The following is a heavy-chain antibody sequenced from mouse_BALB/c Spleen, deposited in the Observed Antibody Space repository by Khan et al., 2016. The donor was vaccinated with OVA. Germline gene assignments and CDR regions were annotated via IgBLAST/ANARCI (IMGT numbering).Heavy chain of an antibody. CDR3: ARSYGNYLDY. V-gene: IGHV3-2*02. CDR2: ISYSGST. J-gene: IGHJ2*01. Sequence: EVQLQESGPGLVKPSQSLSLTCTVTGYSITSDYAWNWIRQFPGNKLEWMGYISYSGSTSYNPSLKSRIPITRDTSKNQFFLQLNSVTTEDTATYYCARSYGNYLDYWGQGTTLTVSS. CDR1: GYSITSDYA. D-gene: IGHD2-1*01.